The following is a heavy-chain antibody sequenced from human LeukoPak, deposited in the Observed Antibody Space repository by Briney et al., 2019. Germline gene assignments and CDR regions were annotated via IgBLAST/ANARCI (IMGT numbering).Heavy chain of an antibody. CDR1: GFTFSTYA. D-gene: IGHD6-13*01. V-gene: IGHV3-23*01. J-gene: IGHJ4*02. CDR3: AKASSSYSSSWSDY. CDR2: ISGSGGST. Sequence: GGSLRLSCAASGFTFSTYAMSWVRQAPGKGLEWVSLISGSGGSTYYADSVKGRFTISRDNSKNTLFLQMNSLSAEDTALYYCAKASSSYSSSWSDYWGQGTLVTVSS.